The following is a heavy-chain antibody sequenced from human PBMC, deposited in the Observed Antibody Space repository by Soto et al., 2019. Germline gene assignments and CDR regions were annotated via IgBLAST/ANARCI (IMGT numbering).Heavy chain of an antibody. V-gene: IGHV1-3*01. Sequence: ASVKVSCKASGYTFTSYAMYWVRQASGQRLEWMGWINAGNGNTKYSQKFQGRVTITRDTSASTAYMELSSLRSEDTAVYYCARWEDVRLYYFDYWGQGTLVTVSS. CDR1: GYTFTSYA. J-gene: IGHJ4*02. CDR3: ARWEDVRLYYFDY. D-gene: IGHD1-26*01. CDR2: INAGNGNT.